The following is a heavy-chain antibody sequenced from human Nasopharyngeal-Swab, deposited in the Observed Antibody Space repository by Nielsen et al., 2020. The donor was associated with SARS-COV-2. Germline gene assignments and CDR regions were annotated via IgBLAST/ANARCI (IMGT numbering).Heavy chain of an antibody. V-gene: IGHV1-24*01. CDR2: FDPEDGET. D-gene: IGHD4-17*01. Sequence: ASVKVSCKVSGYTLTELSMHWVRQAPGKGLEWMGGFDPEDGETIYAQKFQGRVTMTEDTSTDTAYMELSSLRSEDTAVYYCATYDYGDSYAYYYGTDVWGQGTTVTVSS. CDR3: ATYDYGDSYAYYYGTDV. CDR1: GYTLTELS. J-gene: IGHJ6*02.